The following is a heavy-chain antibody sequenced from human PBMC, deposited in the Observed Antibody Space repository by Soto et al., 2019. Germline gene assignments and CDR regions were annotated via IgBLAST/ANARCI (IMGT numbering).Heavy chain of an antibody. D-gene: IGHD2-21*01. CDR2: IYNSGTT. J-gene: IGHJ4*02. CDR3: ARGPYCGDECYFAY. CDR1: GDSISSYY. Sequence: PSETLSLTCSVFGDSISSYYWSWIRQPAGKGLEWIGRIYNSGTTNYNPSLESRVTMSVDPSKNQISLKLSSATAADTAIYYCARGPYCGDECYFAYWGQGALVTVSS. V-gene: IGHV4-4*07.